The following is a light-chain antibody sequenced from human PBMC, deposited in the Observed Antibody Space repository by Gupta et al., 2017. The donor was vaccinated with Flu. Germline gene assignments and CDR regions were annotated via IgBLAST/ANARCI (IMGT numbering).Light chain of an antibody. Sequence: VLTQTPLSLPVTHGQPASISGKSSQCMLQSDGITYLYQHLPKPGQPPLLLVYSVSNRFSGVRVRCSGSGSETDFTLNSRRVEAEDVWFCYHMHSIPPAFGQGTKVEIK. CDR2: SVS. CDR3: MHSIPPA. V-gene: IGKV2D-29*01. CDR1: QCMLQSDGITY. J-gene: IGKJ1*01.